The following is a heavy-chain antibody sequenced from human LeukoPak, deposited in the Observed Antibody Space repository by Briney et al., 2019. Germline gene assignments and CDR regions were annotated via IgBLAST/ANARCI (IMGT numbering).Heavy chain of an antibody. CDR1: GFTFSSYG. CDR3: ARGSIAARLGYYYYGMDV. J-gene: IGHJ6*02. Sequence: PGGSLRLSCAASGFTFSSYGMHWVRQAPGKGLEWVAVIWYDGSNKYYADSVKGRFTISRDNSKNTLYLQMNSLRAEDTAVYYCARGSIAARLGYYYYGMDVWGQGTTVTVSS. V-gene: IGHV3-33*01. D-gene: IGHD6-6*01. CDR2: IWYDGSNK.